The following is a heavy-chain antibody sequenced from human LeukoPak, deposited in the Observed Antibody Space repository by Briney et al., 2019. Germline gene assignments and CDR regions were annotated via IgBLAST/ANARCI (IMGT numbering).Heavy chain of an antibody. CDR3: ARLGRDRNDHFDY. D-gene: IGHD1-1*01. J-gene: IGHJ4*02. CDR1: GGSFGPFS. V-gene: IGHV4-4*09. Sequence: SETLSLTCTLSGGSFGPFSWSWVRQPPGKGLEWIGYIQASGDTSFNGALKSRVTFSLDTSKSVFSLTLGSVTAADTALYFCARLGRDRNDHFDYLGQGILVTVSS. CDR2: IQASGDT.